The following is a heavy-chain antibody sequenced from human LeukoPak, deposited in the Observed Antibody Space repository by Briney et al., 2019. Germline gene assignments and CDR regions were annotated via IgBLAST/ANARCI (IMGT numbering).Heavy chain of an antibody. CDR2: IYTSGST. Sequence: SQTLSLTCTVSGGSISSGSYYWSWIRQPAGKGLDWIGRIYTSGSTNYNPSLKSRVTISVDTSKNQFSLKLSSVTAADTAVYYCARVELVGYYYMDVWGKGTTVTISS. CDR3: ARVELVGYYYMDV. J-gene: IGHJ6*03. CDR1: GGSISSGSYY. D-gene: IGHD3-10*01. V-gene: IGHV4-61*02.